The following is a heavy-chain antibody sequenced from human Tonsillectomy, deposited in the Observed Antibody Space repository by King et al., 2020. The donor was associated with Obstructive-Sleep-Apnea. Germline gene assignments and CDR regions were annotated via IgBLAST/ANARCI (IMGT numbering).Heavy chain of an antibody. V-gene: IGHV4-59*08. D-gene: IGHD2-15*01. CDR3: AVWGPQYCIGGSCYSYFDY. J-gene: IGHJ4*02. CDR1: DGSISSHY. CDR2: IYYTGST. Sequence: VQLQESGPGLVKPSETLSLICTVSDGSISSHYWSWIRQPPGKGLEWIGYIYYTGSTSYNPSLQNRFAMSVDTSKNQFSLTLTSVTAAETAVYYCAVWGPQYCIGGSCYSYFDYWGQGTLVTVSS.